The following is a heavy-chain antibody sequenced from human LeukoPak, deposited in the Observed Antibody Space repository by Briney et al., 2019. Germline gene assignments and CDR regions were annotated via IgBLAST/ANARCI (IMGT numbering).Heavy chain of an antibody. V-gene: IGHV4-34*01. CDR1: GGSFSGYY. Sequence: SETLPLTCAVYGGSFSGYYWSWIRQPPGKGLEWIGEINHSGSTNYNPSLKSRVTISVDTSKNQFSLKLSSVTAADTAVYYCARVISGSPLIDYWGQGTLVTVSS. CDR3: ARVISGSPLIDY. CDR2: INHSGST. D-gene: IGHD1-26*01. J-gene: IGHJ4*02.